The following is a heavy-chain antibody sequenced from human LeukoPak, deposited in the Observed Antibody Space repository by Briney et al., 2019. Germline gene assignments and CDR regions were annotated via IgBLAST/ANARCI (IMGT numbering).Heavy chain of an antibody. CDR3: ARGRVDNWNDWGTWYYFDY. V-gene: IGHV4-4*07. CDR1: GGSISSYY. Sequence: KSSGTLSLTCTVSGGSISSYYWSWIPQPPGKGLEWIGRIYTSGSTDYNPSLKSRVTMSVDTSKNQFSLKLSSVTAADTAVYYCARGRVDNWNDWGTWYYFDYWGQGTLVTVSS. J-gene: IGHJ4*02. CDR2: IYTSGST. D-gene: IGHD1-1*01.